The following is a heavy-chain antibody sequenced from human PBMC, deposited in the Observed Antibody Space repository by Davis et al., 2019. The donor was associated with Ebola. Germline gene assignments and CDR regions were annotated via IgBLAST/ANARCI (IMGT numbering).Heavy chain of an antibody. Sequence: PSETLSLTCAVSGGSISSSNWWSWVRQPPGKGLEWIGEIYHSGSTNYNPSLKSQVTISVDKSKNQFSLNLSSVTAADTAVYYCARVGSYRTFDYWGQGTLVTVSS. D-gene: IGHD3-16*02. CDR3: ARVGSYRTFDY. V-gene: IGHV4-4*02. J-gene: IGHJ4*02. CDR2: IYHSGST. CDR1: GGSISSSNW.